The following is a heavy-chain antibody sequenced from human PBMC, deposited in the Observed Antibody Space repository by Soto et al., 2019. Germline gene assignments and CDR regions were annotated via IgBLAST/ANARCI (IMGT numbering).Heavy chain of an antibody. D-gene: IGHD1-26*01. V-gene: IGHV1-69*01. CDR2: IIPIFGTQ. J-gene: IGHJ5*01. Sequence: QVQVVQSGAEVKKPGSSVRVSCKASGGTFTNNAISWVRQAPGQGLEWMGGIIPIFGTQNYAQRFQDRVTMTANESTTTAYMELSSLRSEDTAVYYCARGMGMFDSWGHGTQVTVTS. CDR3: ARGMGMFDS. CDR1: GGTFTNNA.